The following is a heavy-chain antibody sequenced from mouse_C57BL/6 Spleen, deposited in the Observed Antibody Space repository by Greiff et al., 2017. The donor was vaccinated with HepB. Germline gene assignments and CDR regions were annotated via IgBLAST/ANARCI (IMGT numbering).Heavy chain of an antibody. D-gene: IGHD5-1*01. CDR3: ARWSTPYAMDY. Sequence: VQRVESGPELVKPGASVKISCKASGYAFSSSWMNWVKQRPGKGLEWIGRIYPGDGDTNYNGKFKGKATLTADKSSSTAYMQLSSLTSEDSAVYFCARWSTPYAMDYWGQGTSVTVSS. V-gene: IGHV1-82*01. J-gene: IGHJ4*01. CDR2: IYPGDGDT. CDR1: GYAFSSSW.